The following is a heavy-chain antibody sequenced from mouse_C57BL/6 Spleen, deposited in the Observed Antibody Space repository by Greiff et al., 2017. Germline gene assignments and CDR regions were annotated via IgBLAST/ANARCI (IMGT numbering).Heavy chain of an antibody. CDR2: ISSGSSTI. CDR3: ARREFTSVVAHYYAMDY. V-gene: IGHV5-17*01. D-gene: IGHD1-1*01. J-gene: IGHJ4*01. Sequence: EVKVVESGGGLVKPGGSLKLSCAASGFTFSDYGMHWVRQAPEKGLEWVAYISSGSSTIYYADTVKGRFTISRDNAKNTLFLQMTSLRSEDTAMXYCARREFTSVVAHYYAMDYWGQGTSVTVSS. CDR1: GFTFSDYG.